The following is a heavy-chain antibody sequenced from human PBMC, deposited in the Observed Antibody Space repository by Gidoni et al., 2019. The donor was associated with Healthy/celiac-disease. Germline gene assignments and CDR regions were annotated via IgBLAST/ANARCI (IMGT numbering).Heavy chain of an antibody. CDR2: IYYSGST. CDR1: GVSISIYY. J-gene: IGHJ4*02. CDR3: ARNPYSTYFDY. D-gene: IGHD6-13*01. V-gene: IGHV4-59*01. Sequence: QVQLQESGPGLVKPSETLSLTCTVSGVSISIYYWSWIRQPPGKGLEWIGYIYYSGSTNYNPSLKSRVTISVDTSKNQFSLKLSSVTAADTAVYYCARNPYSTYFDYWGQGTLVTVSS.